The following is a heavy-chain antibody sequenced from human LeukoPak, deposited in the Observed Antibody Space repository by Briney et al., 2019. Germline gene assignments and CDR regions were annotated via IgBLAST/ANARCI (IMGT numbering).Heavy chain of an antibody. D-gene: IGHD6-13*01. CDR3: ARDPGIAAAGTVGYFDF. CDR2: IKQDGSRI. J-gene: IGHJ4*02. Sequence: GGSLRLSCAASGFTFSSYWMSWVRQAPGKGLEWVANIKQDGSRIHYVDSVKGRFTIFRDNAKNSLYLQMNSLRAEDTAVYYCARDPGIAAAGTVGYFDFWGQGTLVTVSS. V-gene: IGHV3-7*01. CDR1: GFTFSSYW.